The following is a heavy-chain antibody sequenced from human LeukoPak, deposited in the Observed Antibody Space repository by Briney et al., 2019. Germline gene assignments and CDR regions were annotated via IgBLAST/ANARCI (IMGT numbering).Heavy chain of an antibody. CDR1: GFTFSRHA. V-gene: IGHV3-30*04. D-gene: IGHD3-10*01. J-gene: IGHJ6*04. CDR2: ISYDGSDE. Sequence: PGGSLRLSCAASGFTFSRHAMHWVRQSPGKGLEWVAIISYDGSDEYIADSVKGRFSISRDNSRNTLDLQMNSLTTEDTALYYCARATDYYGSGSYLPPYYFYGMDVWGKGTAVIVSS. CDR3: ARATDYYGSGSYLPPYYFYGMDV.